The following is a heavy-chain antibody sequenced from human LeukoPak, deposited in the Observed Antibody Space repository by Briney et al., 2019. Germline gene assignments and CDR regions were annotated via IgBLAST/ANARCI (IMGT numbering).Heavy chain of an antibody. CDR1: GYSFTSYW. J-gene: IGHJ6*03. CDR3: ARRYSSSWHGYYYYYYMDV. CDR2: IYPGDSDT. Sequence: GESLKISCKGSGYSFTSYWIGWVRQMPGKGLEWMGIIYPGDSDTRYSPSFQGQVTISADKSISTAYLQWSSLKASDTAMYYCARRYSSSWHGYYYYYYMDVWGKGTTVTVSS. D-gene: IGHD6-13*01. V-gene: IGHV5-51*01.